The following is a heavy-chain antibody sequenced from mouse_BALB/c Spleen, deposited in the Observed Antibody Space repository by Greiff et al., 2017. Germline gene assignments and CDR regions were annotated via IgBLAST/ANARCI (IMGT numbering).Heavy chain of an antibody. V-gene: IGHV5-9-4*01. Sequence: EVQLVESGGGLVKPGGSLKLSCAASGFTFSSYAMSWVRQSPEKRLVWVAEISSGGSYTYYPDTVTGRFTISRDNAKNTLYLEMSSLRSEDTAMYYCARERYDSTSFAYWGQGTLVTVSA. CDR3: ARERYDSTSFAY. CDR1: GFTFSSYA. J-gene: IGHJ3*01. CDR2: ISSGGSYT. D-gene: IGHD1-1*01.